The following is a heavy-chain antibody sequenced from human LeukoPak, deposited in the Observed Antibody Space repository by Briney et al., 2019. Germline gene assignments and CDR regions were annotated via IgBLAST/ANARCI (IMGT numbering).Heavy chain of an antibody. CDR3: AKGRDDCGGDCYSELANVFDY. CDR1: GFTFDDYA. D-gene: IGHD2-21*02. V-gene: IGHV3-43*02. Sequence: GGSLRLSCAASGFTFDDYAMHWVRQAPGRGLEWVSLISGDGGSTYYADSVKGRFTISRDNSKNSLYLQMNSLRTEDTALYYCAKGRDDCGGDCYSELANVFDYWGQGTLVTVSS. J-gene: IGHJ4*02. CDR2: ISGDGGST.